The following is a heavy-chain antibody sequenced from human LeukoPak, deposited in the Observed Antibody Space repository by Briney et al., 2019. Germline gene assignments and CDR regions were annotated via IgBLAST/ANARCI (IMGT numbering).Heavy chain of an antibody. J-gene: IGHJ5*02. V-gene: IGHV3-30*04. CDR1: GFTFSSYA. CDR2: ISYDGSNK. CDR3: ARENCIAVACGFDP. Sequence: PGGSLRLSCAASGFTFSSYAMHWVRQGPGKGLEWVAVISYDGSNKYYADSVKGRFTISRDNSKNTLYLQMNSLRAEDTAVYYCARENCIAVACGFDPWGQGTLVTVSS. D-gene: IGHD6-19*01.